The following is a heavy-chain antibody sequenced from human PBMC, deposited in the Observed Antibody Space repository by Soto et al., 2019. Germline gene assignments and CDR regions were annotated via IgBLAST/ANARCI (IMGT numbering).Heavy chain of an antibody. Sequence: PSETLSLTCAVYGGSFSGYYWSWIRQPPGKGLEWIGEINHSGSTNYNPSLKSRVTISVDTSKNQFSLKLSSVTAADTAVYYCARASYYYDSSGYYYFDYWGQGTLVTVSS. CDR3: ARASYYYDSSGYYYFDY. D-gene: IGHD3-22*01. CDR2: INHSGST. CDR1: GGSFSGYY. V-gene: IGHV4-34*01. J-gene: IGHJ4*02.